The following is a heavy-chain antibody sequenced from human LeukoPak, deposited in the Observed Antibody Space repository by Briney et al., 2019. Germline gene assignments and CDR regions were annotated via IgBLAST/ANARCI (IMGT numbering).Heavy chain of an antibody. CDR1: GGNFISYA. D-gene: IGHD3-3*01. CDR3: ATYTLSQFWSGYYHFDY. V-gene: IGHV1-69*05. J-gene: IGHJ4*02. Sequence: SVKVSCKASGGNFISYAVSWVRQAPGQGLEWMGGIIPMFGTSNYAQKFQPRVTITTDESTTTAYMELSSLSSEDTAVYYCATYTLSQFWSGYYHFDYWGQGTLVSVSS. CDR2: IIPMFGTS.